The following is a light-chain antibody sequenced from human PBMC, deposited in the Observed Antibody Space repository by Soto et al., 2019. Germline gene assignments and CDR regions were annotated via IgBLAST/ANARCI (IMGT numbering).Light chain of an antibody. CDR2: DSS. J-gene: IGKJ5*01. CDR1: QSVTNK. V-gene: IGKV3-15*01. Sequence: EIVMTQSPGTLSVSPGDRATLSCRASQSVTNKLAWYQQKPGQAPMLLIYDSSIRATGIPARFSGSGSGTEFTLTISSLQSEDVAVYYCQQYKAWPITFGQGTRLDVK. CDR3: QQYKAWPIT.